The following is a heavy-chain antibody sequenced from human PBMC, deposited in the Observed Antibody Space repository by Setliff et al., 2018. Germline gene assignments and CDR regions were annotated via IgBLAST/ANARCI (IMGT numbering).Heavy chain of an antibody. CDR3: ARRRGGVAGTFDY. CDR2: IWDDGGNK. J-gene: IGHJ4*02. D-gene: IGHD6-19*01. CDR1: GFTFSTYR. V-gene: IGHV3-33*08. Sequence: PGGSLRLSCAASGFTFSTYRMHWVRQAPGKGLEWVAVIWDDGGNKYHANSVKGRFTISRDNSKNTLYLQMGSLRAEDMAVYYCARRRGGVAGTFDYWGQGTLVTVSS.